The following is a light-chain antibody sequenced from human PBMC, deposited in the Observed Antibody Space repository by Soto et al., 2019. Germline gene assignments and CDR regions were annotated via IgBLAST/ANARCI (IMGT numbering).Light chain of an antibody. Sequence: EIVLTQSPDTLSLSPGERATLSCRASQSVSSSSLAWYQQKPGQAPRLLIYGASTRAAGIPDRISGSESGTDFTITISGLEPEDFAVYYCQQYGSSPPLTFGGGTKVEIK. J-gene: IGKJ4*01. CDR3: QQYGSSPPLT. V-gene: IGKV3-20*01. CDR2: GAS. CDR1: QSVSSSS.